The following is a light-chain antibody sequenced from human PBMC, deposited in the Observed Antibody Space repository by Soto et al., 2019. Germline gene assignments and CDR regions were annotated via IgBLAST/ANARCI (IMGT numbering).Light chain of an antibody. V-gene: IGKV1-5*01. J-gene: IGKJ1*01. CDR2: DAF. Sequence: DIQMTQSPSTLSASVGDRVTITCRASQSISSWLAWYQQKPGKAPKLLIYDAFILESGVPSRFSGSGSGTEFTLTISSLQPDDFATYYCQQYNSYSWTFGHWTKVEIK. CDR1: QSISSW. CDR3: QQYNSYSWT.